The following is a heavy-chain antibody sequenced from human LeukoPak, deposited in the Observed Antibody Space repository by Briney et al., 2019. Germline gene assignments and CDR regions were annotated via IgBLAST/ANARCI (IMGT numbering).Heavy chain of an antibody. CDR2: IYYSGST. J-gene: IGHJ6*02. Sequence: PSETLSLTCTVSGGSISSYYWSWIRQPPGKGLEWIGYIYYSGSTNYNPSLKSRVTISVDTSKNQFSLKLSSVTAADTAVYYCAREASSGFGSYYYGMDVWGQGTTVTVSS. CDR3: AREASSGFGSYYYGMDV. CDR1: GGSISSYY. D-gene: IGHD2-2*01. V-gene: IGHV4-59*01.